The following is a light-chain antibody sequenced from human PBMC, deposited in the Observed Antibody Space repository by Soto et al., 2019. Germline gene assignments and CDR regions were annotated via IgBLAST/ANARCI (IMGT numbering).Light chain of an antibody. J-gene: IGKJ1*01. CDR2: AAS. Sequence: DIQLTQSPSFLSASVGDRVTITCRASQGISSYLAWFQQKPGKAPKLLIYAASTLQSGVPSRFSGSGSGTDFTLTISSLEPEDFAVYYCQQRSDWPWTFGQGTKVDI. CDR1: QGISSY. V-gene: IGKV1-9*01. CDR3: QQRSDWPWT.